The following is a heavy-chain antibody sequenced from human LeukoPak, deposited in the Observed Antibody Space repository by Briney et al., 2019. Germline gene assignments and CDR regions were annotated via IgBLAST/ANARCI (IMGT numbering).Heavy chain of an antibody. J-gene: IGHJ6*03. CDR1: GFTFSSYW. D-gene: IGHD5-18*01. V-gene: IGHV3-7*01. CDR3: ARADSAMVYDYSMDV. CDR2: IKQDGSEN. Sequence: GGSLRLSCAASGFTFSSYWMNWVRQAPGKGLEWVANIKQDGSENYYVDSVKGRFTISRDNAKNSLYLQMYSLRAEDTAVYYCARADSAMVYDYSMDVWGKGTTVTISS.